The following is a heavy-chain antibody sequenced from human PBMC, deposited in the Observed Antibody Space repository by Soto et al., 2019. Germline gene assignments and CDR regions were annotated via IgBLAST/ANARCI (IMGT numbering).Heavy chain of an antibody. CDR1: GGSISSGDYY. CDR3: ARHILGTTTDYFDY. CDR2: IYYSGST. D-gene: IGHD1-26*01. J-gene: IGHJ4*02. V-gene: IGHV4-39*01. Sequence: SETLSLTCTVSGGSISSGDYYWSWIRQPPGKGLEWIGNIYYSGSTYYNPSLKSRVTISVDTSKNQFSLKLTSVTAADTALYYCARHILGTTTDYFDYWGQGTLVTVSS.